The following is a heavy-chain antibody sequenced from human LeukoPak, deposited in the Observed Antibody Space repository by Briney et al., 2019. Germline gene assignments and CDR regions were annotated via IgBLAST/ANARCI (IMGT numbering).Heavy chain of an antibody. D-gene: IGHD3-16*02. J-gene: IGHJ6*02. CDR2: INPNSGGT. CDR1: GYTFTGYY. V-gene: IGHV1-2*02. Sequence: ASVKVSCKASGYTFTGYYMHWVRQAPGQGLEWMGWINPNSGGTNYAQKCQGRVTMTRDTSISTAYMELRRLRSDDTAVYYCARGGLRLGELSSYYYGMDVWGQGTTVTVSS. CDR3: ARGGLRLGELSSYYYGMDV.